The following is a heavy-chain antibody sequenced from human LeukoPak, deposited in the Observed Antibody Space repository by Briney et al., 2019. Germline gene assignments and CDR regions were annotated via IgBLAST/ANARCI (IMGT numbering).Heavy chain of an antibody. D-gene: IGHD2/OR15-2a*01. CDR2: IYYSGST. CDR3: ARPLSSAYDY. CDR1: GGSISSSSYY. J-gene: IGHJ4*02. V-gene: IGHV4-39*07. Sequence: PSETLSLTCTVSGGSISSSSYYWGWIRQPPGKGLEWIGSIYYSGSTYYNPSLKSRVTISVDTSKNQFSLKLSSVTAADTAVYYCARPLSSAYDYWGQGTLVTVSS.